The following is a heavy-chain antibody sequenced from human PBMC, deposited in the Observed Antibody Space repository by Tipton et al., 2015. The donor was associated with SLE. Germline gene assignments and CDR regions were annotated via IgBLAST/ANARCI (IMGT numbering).Heavy chain of an antibody. CDR1: GASMNSGSYS. Sequence: TLSLTCSVSGASMNSGSYSWHWIRQPAGKALQWLGHIDSSGNTYYHPSLRSRVSISVDVSRNQFSLTSNSVTAADTATYSCARETGTYYSTWFDSWGQGTLVTVSS. CDR3: ARETGTYYSTWFDS. V-gene: IGHV4-61*09. J-gene: IGHJ5*01. CDR2: IDSSGNT. D-gene: IGHD1-26*01.